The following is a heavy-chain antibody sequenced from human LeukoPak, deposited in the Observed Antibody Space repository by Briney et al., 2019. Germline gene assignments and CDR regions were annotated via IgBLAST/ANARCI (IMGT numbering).Heavy chain of an antibody. CDR2: IYHSGST. Sequence: SETLSLTCAVSGYSLSSGYYWGWIRQPPGKGLEWIGSIYHSGSTYYNPSLKSRVTISVDTSKNQFSLKLSSVTAADTAVYYCARGRYSSSWYNWFDPWGQGTLVTVSS. V-gene: IGHV4-38-2*01. CDR3: ARGRYSSSWYNWFDP. D-gene: IGHD6-13*01. CDR1: GYSLSSGYY. J-gene: IGHJ5*02.